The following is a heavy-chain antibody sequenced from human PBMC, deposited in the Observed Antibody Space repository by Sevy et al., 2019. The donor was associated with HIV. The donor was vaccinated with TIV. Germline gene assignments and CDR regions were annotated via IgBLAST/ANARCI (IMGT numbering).Heavy chain of an antibody. CDR3: ASSPGIAAAGPYYYGMDV. Sequence: GESLKISCKGSGYSFTSYWIGWVRQMPGKGLEWMGIIYPGDSGTRYSRSFQGQVTISADKSISTAYLQWRSLKASDTAMYYCASSPGIAAAGPYYYGMDVWGQGTTVTVSS. V-gene: IGHV5-51*01. CDR1: GYSFTSYW. CDR2: IYPGDSGT. J-gene: IGHJ6*02. D-gene: IGHD6-13*01.